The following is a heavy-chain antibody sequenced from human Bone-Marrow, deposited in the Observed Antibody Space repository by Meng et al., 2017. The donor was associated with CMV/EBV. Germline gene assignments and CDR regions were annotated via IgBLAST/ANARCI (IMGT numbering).Heavy chain of an antibody. CDR3: ATVGLGMNWFDP. V-gene: IGHV4-34*01. Sequence: QVHLQQLGAGLLNPSGTRSLTCAVYGGSFSGYYWSWIRQPPGKGLEWIAEINHSGNTNYNPSLKSRVTISVDTSKNQFSLKLSSVTAADTAVYYCATVGLGMNWFDPWGQGTLVTVSS. CDR2: INHSGNT. J-gene: IGHJ5*02. CDR1: GGSFSGYY.